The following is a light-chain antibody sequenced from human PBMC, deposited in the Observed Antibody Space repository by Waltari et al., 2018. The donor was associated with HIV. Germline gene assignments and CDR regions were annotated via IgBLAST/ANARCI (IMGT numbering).Light chain of an antibody. CDR3: QQYDNFLLT. J-gene: IGKJ4*01. V-gene: IGKV1-33*01. CDR2: DAS. CDR1: QDIKNY. Sequence: DIQLAQSPSSLSASVGDRITITCQASQDIKNYLNWYQQKPGKAPKLLIYDASNLETGVPSRFSGSGSGTDFTFTISGLQPEDIATYFCQQYDNFLLTFGGGTKVEIK.